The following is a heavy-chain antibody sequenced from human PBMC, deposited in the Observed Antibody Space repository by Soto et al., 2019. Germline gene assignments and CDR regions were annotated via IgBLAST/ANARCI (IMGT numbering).Heavy chain of an antibody. Sequence: PGGSLRLSCAASGFPFSRYEIHWVRQVPGRGLEWVALISHDGSNKYYVDSVKGRFIISRDNSKNTVYLQMNSLRTEDTALYYCGKDADCDTRNLHNWGQGTLGTVSS. CDR3: GKDADCDTRNLHN. V-gene: IGHV3-30*18. D-gene: IGHD3-22*01. J-gene: IGHJ4*02. CDR2: ISHDGSNK. CDR1: GFPFSRYE.